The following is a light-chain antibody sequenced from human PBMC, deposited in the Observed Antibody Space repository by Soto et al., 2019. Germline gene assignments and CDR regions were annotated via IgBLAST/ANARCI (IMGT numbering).Light chain of an antibody. J-gene: IGLJ1*01. CDR2: DVT. CDR1: SSDVGGYNY. Sequence: QSALTQPRSVSGSPRQSVTISCTGTSSDVGGYNYVSWYQQHPGKAPKLMIYDVTTRPSGVPDRFSGSKSGNTASLTISGLQAEDEADYYCSLHAGSSVVFGTGTKVTVL. V-gene: IGLV2-11*01. CDR3: SLHAGSSVV.